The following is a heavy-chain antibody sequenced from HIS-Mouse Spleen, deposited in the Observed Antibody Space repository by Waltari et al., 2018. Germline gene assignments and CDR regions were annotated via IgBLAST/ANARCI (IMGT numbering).Heavy chain of an antibody. J-gene: IGHJ5*02. V-gene: IGHV4-59*08. CDR1: GGPISSYY. CDR3: ARQAGDRGWFDP. Sequence: QVQLQESGPGLVKPSETLSRTCTVAGGPISSYYWTWIRQPPGKGLEWIGYIYYSGSTNSNPSLKSRVTISVDTSKNQFSLKLSSVTAADTAVYYCARQAGDRGWFDPWGQGTLVTVSS. CDR2: IYYSGST. D-gene: IGHD7-27*01.